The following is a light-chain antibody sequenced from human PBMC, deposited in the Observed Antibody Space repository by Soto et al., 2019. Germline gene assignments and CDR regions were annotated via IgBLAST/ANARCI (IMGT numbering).Light chain of an antibody. Sequence: DSVITQLPVSLAVPVGARVPLNYESTPKFLYRSNNENFLAWYQQKPGQPPKLLIYWASTRESGVPDRFSGSGSGTDFTLTISSLQAEDVAVYYCQQYCATPPTFGQGTKVDI. CDR1: PKFLYRSNNENF. CDR3: QQYCATPPT. CDR2: WAS. J-gene: IGKJ1*01. V-gene: IGKV4-1*01.